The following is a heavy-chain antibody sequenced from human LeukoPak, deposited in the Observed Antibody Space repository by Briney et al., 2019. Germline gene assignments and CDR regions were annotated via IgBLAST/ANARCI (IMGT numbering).Heavy chain of an antibody. CDR2: IKSKTDGGTT. J-gene: IGHJ4*02. CDR3: TTPTYYDFWSGYEN. D-gene: IGHD3-3*01. V-gene: IGHV3-15*07. Sequence: GGSLRLSCAASGFTVSSKYMNWVRQAPGKGLEWVGRIKSKTDGGTTDYAAPVKGRFTISRDDSKNTLYLQMNSLKTEDTAVYYCTTPTYYDFWSGYENWGQGTLVTVSS. CDR1: GFTVSSKY.